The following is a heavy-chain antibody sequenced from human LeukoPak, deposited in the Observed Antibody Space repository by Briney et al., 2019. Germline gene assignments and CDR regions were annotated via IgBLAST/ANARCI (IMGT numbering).Heavy chain of an antibody. CDR2: ISAYNGNT. CDR3: ARDPYQLLRGLYYYYYGMDV. J-gene: IGHJ6*02. V-gene: IGHV1-18*01. CDR1: GYTFTSYG. Sequence: ASVKVSCKASGYTFTSYGISWVRQAPGQGLEWMGWISAYNGNTNYAQKLQGRVTMTTDTSTSTAYMELSSLRSEDTAVYYCARDPYQLLRGLYYYYYGMDVWGQGTTVTVSS. D-gene: IGHD2-2*01.